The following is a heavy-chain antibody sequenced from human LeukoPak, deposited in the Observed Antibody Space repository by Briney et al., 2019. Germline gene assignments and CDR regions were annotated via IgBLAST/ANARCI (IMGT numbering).Heavy chain of an antibody. CDR2: IYHSGST. CDR1: GGSISSGGYY. V-gene: IGHV4-30-2*01. Sequence: PSETLSLTCTVSGGSISSGGYYWSWIRQPPGKGLEWIGYIYHSGSTYYNPSLKSRVTISVDRSKNQFSLKLSSVTAANTAVYYCARTTVTSYNWFDPWGQGTLVTVSS. J-gene: IGHJ5*02. D-gene: IGHD4-11*01. CDR3: ARTTVTSYNWFDP.